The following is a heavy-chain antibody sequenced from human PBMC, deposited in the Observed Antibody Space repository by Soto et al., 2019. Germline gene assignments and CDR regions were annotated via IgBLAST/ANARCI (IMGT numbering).Heavy chain of an antibody. D-gene: IGHD3-10*01. Sequence: EVQLVESGGGLVKPGGSLRLSCAASGFTFSSYSMNWVRQAPGKGLEWVSSISSSSSYIYYADSVKGRFTISRDNAKNSLYLQMNSLRAEETAVYYCARDKEGVWFGEFDKNGMDVWGQGTTVTVSS. J-gene: IGHJ6*02. CDR1: GFTFSSYS. V-gene: IGHV3-21*01. CDR3: ARDKEGVWFGEFDKNGMDV. CDR2: ISSSSSYI.